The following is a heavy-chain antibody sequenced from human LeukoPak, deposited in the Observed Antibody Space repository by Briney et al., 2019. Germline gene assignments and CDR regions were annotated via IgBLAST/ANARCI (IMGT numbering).Heavy chain of an antibody. V-gene: IGHV2-5*01. D-gene: IGHD1-26*01. CDR2: IYWNDDE. J-gene: IGHJ5*02. Sequence: SGPTLLHPTPTLTLTCTFSGFAVSTGGVGGGWIRQPPGKALEWLTVIYWNDDELYSPSLESRLTISKDTSKNQVVLTMTNMDPVDTATYYCGHRLNSAMGAFDPWGQGTLVTVSS. CDR3: GHRLNSAMGAFDP. CDR1: GFAVSTGGVG.